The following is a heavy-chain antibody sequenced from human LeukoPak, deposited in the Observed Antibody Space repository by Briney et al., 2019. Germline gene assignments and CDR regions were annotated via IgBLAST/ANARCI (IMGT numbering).Heavy chain of an antibody. D-gene: IGHD6-13*01. Sequence: PGRSLRLSCAASGFTFSSYAMHWVRQAPGKGLEWVAVISYDGSNKYYADSVEGRFTISRDNSKNTLYLQMNSLRAEDTAVYYCARTSAAGPYYYYYMDVWGKGTTVTVSS. CDR3: ARTSAAGPYYYYYMDV. CDR1: GFTFSSYA. J-gene: IGHJ6*03. CDR2: ISYDGSNK. V-gene: IGHV3-30*01.